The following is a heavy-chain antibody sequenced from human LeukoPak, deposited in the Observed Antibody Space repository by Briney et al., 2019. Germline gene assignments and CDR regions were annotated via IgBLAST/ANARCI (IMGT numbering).Heavy chain of an antibody. J-gene: IGHJ4*02. Sequence: ASVKVSCKVSGYTLTELSMHWVRQAPGKGLEWMGGFDPEDGETIYAQKFQGRVTMTGDTSTDTAYMELSSLRSEDTAVYYCATGNIAVAGDFDYWGQGTLVTVSS. V-gene: IGHV1-24*01. CDR3: ATGNIAVAGDFDY. CDR1: GYTLTELS. D-gene: IGHD6-19*01. CDR2: FDPEDGET.